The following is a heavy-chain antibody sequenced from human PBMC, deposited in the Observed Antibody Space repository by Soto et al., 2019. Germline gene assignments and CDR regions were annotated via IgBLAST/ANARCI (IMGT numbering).Heavy chain of an antibody. CDR3: ARHVVYSNYVDY. CDR2: IYYGGST. Sequence: QVQLQESGPGLVKPSETLSLTCTVSGGSISSYYWSWIRQPPGKGLEWIGYIYYGGSTNYNPSLKSRVTISVDTSKNQFSLKLSSVTAADTAVYYCARHVVYSNYVDYWGQGTLVTVSS. V-gene: IGHV4-59*08. CDR1: GGSISSYY. D-gene: IGHD4-4*01. J-gene: IGHJ4*02.